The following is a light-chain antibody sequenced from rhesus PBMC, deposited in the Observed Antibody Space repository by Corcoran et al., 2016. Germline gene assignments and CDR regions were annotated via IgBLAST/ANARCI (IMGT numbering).Light chain of an antibody. CDR1: ENGNNY. CDR2: KAS. V-gene: IGKV1-74*01. Sequence: DIQMTQSPYSLSASVGDRVTITCRASENGNNYLHWYQQKTGNAPKRLIYKASTLQSGVPTRVSGSGSGTVFTPPLRSLQPDGFATYYCQLSYGTPRTFGQGTKVEIK. CDR3: QLSYGTPRT. J-gene: IGKJ1*01.